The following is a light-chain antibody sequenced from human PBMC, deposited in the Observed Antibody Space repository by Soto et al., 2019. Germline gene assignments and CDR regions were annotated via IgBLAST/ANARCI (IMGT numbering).Light chain of an antibody. J-gene: IGKJ5*01. CDR1: QDISDY. CDR3: QQSYSTPIT. Sequence: DIQMTQSPSAISASVGDRVTITCRASQDISDYLAWFQQKPGKVPKRLIYAASNLQSGVPSRFSGSGSGTDFTLTISSLQPEDFATYYCQQSYSTPITFGQGTRLEIK. CDR2: AAS. V-gene: IGKV1-17*03.